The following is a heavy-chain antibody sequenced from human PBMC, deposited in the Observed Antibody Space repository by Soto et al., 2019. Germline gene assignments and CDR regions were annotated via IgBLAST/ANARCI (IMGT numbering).Heavy chain of an antibody. CDR3: AKGMIVAPGGAFDI. V-gene: IGHV3-23*01. CDR1: GVTFSSYA. J-gene: IGHJ3*02. CDR2: ISGSGGST. D-gene: IGHD3-22*01. Sequence: GGSLSLSCAASGVTFSSYAMSWVRQAPGKGLEWVSAISGSGGSTYYADSVKGRFTISRDNSKNTLYLQMNSLRAEDTAVYYCAKGMIVAPGGAFDIWGQGTMVTVSS.